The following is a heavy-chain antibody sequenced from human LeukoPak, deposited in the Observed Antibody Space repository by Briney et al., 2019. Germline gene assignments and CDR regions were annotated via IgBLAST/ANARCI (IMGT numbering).Heavy chain of an antibody. J-gene: IGHJ4*02. CDR3: ARHYYGSGRRDY. CDR1: GASISSSIYY. V-gene: IGHV4-39*01. Sequence: SKTLSLTCTVSGASISSSIYYWGWIRQPPGKGLEWIGSIYYSGSTYYNPSLKSRVTISVDTSKNQFSLKLTSVTAADTALYYCARHYYGSGRRDYWGQGTLVTVSS. CDR2: IYYSGST. D-gene: IGHD3-10*01.